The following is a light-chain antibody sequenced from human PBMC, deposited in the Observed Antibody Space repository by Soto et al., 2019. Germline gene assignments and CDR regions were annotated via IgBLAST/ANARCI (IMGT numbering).Light chain of an antibody. CDR2: GAS. J-gene: IGKJ1*01. CDR3: QQYGSSPRT. V-gene: IGKV3-20*01. CDR1: QSVSSSY. Sequence: EIVLTQSPATLSLSPGERATLSCRASQSVSSSYLAWYQQKPGQAPRFLIYGASSRATGIPDRFSGSGSGTDFTLTISRLEPEDFAVYYCQQYGSSPRTFGQGTKVDIK.